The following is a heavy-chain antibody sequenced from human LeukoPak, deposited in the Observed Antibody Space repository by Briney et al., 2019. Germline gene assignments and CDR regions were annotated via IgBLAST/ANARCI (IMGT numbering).Heavy chain of an antibody. J-gene: IGHJ5*02. CDR2: IIPIFGTT. D-gene: IGHD3-3*01. CDR1: GGTFSSYA. Sequence: GSSVKVSCKASGGTFSSYAISWVRQAPGQGLEWMGGIIPIFGTTNYAQKFQGRVTITTDESTSTAYMELSSLTSEDTAVYYCARGVVSDNWFDPWGQGTLVTVSS. V-gene: IGHV1-69*05. CDR3: ARGVVSDNWFDP.